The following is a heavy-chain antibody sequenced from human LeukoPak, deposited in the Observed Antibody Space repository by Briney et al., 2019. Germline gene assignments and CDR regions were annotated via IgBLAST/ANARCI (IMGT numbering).Heavy chain of an antibody. CDR2: SRNRAKSYTT. V-gene: IGHV3-72*01. Sequence: PGGSLRLSCAASGLTFSDHYMDWVRQAPGKGLEWVGRSRNRAKSYTTDYAASVKGRFTISRDDSKSTLYLQMNSLETEDTAVYYCSRDATGDHWGQGTLVSVSS. CDR3: SRDATGDH. J-gene: IGHJ4*02. CDR1: GLTFSDHY.